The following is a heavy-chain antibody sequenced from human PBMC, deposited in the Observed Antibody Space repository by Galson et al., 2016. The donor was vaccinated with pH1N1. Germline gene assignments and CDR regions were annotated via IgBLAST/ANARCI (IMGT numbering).Heavy chain of an antibody. CDR3: ARETDTALVTAFDY. CDR1: GGSMTNYY. CDR2: IYYSGDT. V-gene: IGHV4-59*01. J-gene: IGHJ4*02. D-gene: IGHD5-18*01. Sequence: LSLTCTVSGGSMTNYYYNWIRQPPGKGLEWIWYIYYSGDTTFNPSLESRVTMSVDTSKNQFSLRLSSVTAADTAVYFCARETDTALVTAFDYWGQGMLVTVSS.